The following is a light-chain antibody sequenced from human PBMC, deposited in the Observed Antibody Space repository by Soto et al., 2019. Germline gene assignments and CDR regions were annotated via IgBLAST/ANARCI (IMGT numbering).Light chain of an antibody. Sequence: QSVLTQPPSVSGAPGQRVTISCTGSRSNIGAGYDVHWYQQLPGTAPKLLIYGNGNRPSGVPDRFSGSKSGTSASLAITGLQADDEADYYCQSYDSGLSGYVFGTGTKLTVL. CDR1: RSNIGAGYD. CDR2: GNG. CDR3: QSYDSGLSGYV. V-gene: IGLV1-40*01. J-gene: IGLJ1*01.